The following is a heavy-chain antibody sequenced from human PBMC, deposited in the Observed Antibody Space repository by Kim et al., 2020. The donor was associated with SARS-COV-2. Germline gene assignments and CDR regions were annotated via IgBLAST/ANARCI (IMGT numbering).Heavy chain of an antibody. J-gene: IGHJ4*02. CDR3: ARDSAAGGSTRGPFDS. D-gene: IGHD2-8*02. V-gene: IGHV3-33*05. CDR2: VSYDGSNN. CDR1: GFTFSSYG. Sequence: GGSLRLSCAASGFTFSSYGMHWVRQAPGKGLEWVAVVSYDGSNNYYADSVKGRFTISRDNSINTLYLQMNSLRAEDTAVYSCARDSAAGGSTRGPFDSWGQGSLVTVSS.